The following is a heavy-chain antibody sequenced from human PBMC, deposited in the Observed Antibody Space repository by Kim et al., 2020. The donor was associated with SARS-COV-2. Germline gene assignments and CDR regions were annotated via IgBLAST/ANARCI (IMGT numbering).Heavy chain of an antibody. CDR3: ARAILQELPPPYYYYGMDV. Sequence: GGSLRLSCAASGFTFSSYWMSWVRQAPGKGLEWVANIKQDGSEKYYVDSVKGRFTISRDNAKNSLYLQMNSLRAEDTAVYYCARAILQELPPPYYYYGMDVWGQGTTVTVSS. D-gene: IGHD1-1*01. CDR1: GFTFSSYW. V-gene: IGHV3-7*01. J-gene: IGHJ6*02. CDR2: IKQDGSEK.